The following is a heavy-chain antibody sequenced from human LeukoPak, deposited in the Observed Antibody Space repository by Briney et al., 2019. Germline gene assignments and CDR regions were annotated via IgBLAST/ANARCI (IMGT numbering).Heavy chain of an antibody. J-gene: IGHJ4*02. D-gene: IGHD2-21*02. CDR2: ISSSSSYI. Sequence: PGGSLRLSCAASGFTFSSYSMIWVRQAPGKGLEWVSSISSSSSYIYYADSVKGRFTISRDNAKNSLYLQMNSLRAEDTAVYYCARDQIPFVVVTAIGHFDYWGQGTLVTVSS. CDR3: ARDQIPFVVVTAIGHFDY. CDR1: GFTFSSYS. V-gene: IGHV3-21*01.